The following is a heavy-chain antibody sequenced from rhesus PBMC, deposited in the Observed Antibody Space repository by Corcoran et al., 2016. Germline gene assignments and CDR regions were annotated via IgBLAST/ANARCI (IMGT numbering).Heavy chain of an antibody. Sequence: QVQLQGSGPAVVKPSEPLSLTCVVSGGSISSSTWWIWLRPSPVKGLEWIGGIYGSGGRTESSPSLQSRVTISIDTSKNQFSLKLSSVTAADTAVYYCAKTSRNDAYFEFWGQGALVTVSS. CDR1: GGSISSSTW. D-gene: IGHD1-14*01. CDR3: AKTSRNDAYFEF. J-gene: IGHJ1*01. V-gene: IGHV4-93*02. CDR2: IYGSGGRT.